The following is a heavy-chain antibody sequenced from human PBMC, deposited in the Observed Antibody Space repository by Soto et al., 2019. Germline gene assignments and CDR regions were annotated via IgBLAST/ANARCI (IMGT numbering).Heavy chain of an antibody. D-gene: IGHD3-10*01. CDR2: INPNSGGT. J-gene: IGHJ4*02. CDR1: GYTFTGYY. CDR3: ARGAAIWTSGNYFDY. Sequence: ASVKVSCKASGYTFTGYYMHWVRQAPGQGLEWMGWINPNSGGTNYAQKFQGWVTMTRDTSISTAYMELSRLRSDDTAVYYCARGAAIWTSGNYFDYWGQGTLVTVSS. V-gene: IGHV1-2*04.